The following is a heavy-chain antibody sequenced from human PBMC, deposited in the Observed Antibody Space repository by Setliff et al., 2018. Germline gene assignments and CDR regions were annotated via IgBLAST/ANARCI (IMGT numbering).Heavy chain of an antibody. J-gene: IGHJ6*03. CDR3: ARDKGYDSSGYYFYYYYYMDV. CDR1: GFTFSSYA. D-gene: IGHD3-22*01. Sequence: PGGSLSLSCAASGFTFSSYAMYWVRQAPRKGLQYVSAITANGGSTYYADSVKGRFTISRDNSKNTLYLQMGSLRAEDMAVYYCARDKGYDSSGYYFYYYYYMDVWGKGTTVTVSS. CDR2: ITANGGST. V-gene: IGHV3-64*02.